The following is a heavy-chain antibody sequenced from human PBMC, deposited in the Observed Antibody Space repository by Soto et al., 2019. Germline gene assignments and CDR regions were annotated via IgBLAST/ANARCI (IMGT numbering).Heavy chain of an antibody. V-gene: IGHV3-23*01. Sequence: GGSLRLSCAASGFTFSSYAMSWVRQGPGKGLEWVSTISGSGGNTYYADSVKGRFTISRDNSKNTLYLQMNSLRAEDTAVYYCAKDSKQTYYDFWSGYYPDYWGQGTLVTVSS. CDR1: GFTFSSYA. J-gene: IGHJ4*02. CDR3: AKDSKQTYYDFWSGYYPDY. D-gene: IGHD3-3*01. CDR2: ISGSGGNT.